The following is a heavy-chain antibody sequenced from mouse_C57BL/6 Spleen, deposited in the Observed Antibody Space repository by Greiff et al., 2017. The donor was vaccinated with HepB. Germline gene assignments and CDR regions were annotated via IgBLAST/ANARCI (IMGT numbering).Heavy chain of an antibody. Sequence: QVQLQQSGAELVKPGASVKLSCKASGYTFTEYTIHWVKQRSEQGLEWIGWFYPGGGSIKYNEKFKDKATLTADKASSTVYMELSRLTSEDSAVYACDRYEGRGSPFAYWGQGTPVTVSS. CDR3: DRYEGRGSPFAY. CDR1: GYTFTEYT. V-gene: IGHV1-62-2*01. CDR2: FYPGGGSI. D-gene: IGHD6-1*01. J-gene: IGHJ3*01.